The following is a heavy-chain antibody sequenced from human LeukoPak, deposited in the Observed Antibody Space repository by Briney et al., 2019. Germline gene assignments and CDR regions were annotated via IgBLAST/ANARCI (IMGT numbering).Heavy chain of an antibody. CDR1: GFTFSNYG. CDR3: ARAGDCSSTNCYRPFDY. V-gene: IGHV3-30*19. Sequence: GGSLRLSCAASGFTFSNYGMHWVRQAPGKGLEWVAIVSHDGSNKDYADSVRGRFTISRDNSNNTLFLQMNSLRPEDTAVYYCARAGDCSSTNCYRPFDYWGQGTLVTVSS. D-gene: IGHD2-2*01. J-gene: IGHJ4*02. CDR2: VSHDGSNK.